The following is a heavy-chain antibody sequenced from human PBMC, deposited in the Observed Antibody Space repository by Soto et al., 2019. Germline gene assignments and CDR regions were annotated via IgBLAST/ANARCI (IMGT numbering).Heavy chain of an antibody. J-gene: IGHJ4*02. D-gene: IGHD3-22*01. Sequence: PGGSLRLSCAASGFTFSSYAMSWVRQAPGKGLEWVSAISGSGGSTYYADSVKGRFTISRDNSKNTLYLQMNSLRAEDTAVYYCAKDRNNYYDSSGYYSYAYWGQGTLVTVSS. CDR2: ISGSGGST. V-gene: IGHV3-23*01. CDR1: GFTFSSYA. CDR3: AKDRNNYYDSSGYYSYAY.